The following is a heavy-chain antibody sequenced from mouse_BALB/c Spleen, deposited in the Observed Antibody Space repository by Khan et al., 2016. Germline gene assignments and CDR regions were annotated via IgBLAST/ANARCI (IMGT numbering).Heavy chain of an antibody. CDR3: TRRNWDYYAMDY. CDR2: INPYNGGT. Sequence: VQLQQSGPELVKPGASMKISCKASGYSFTGYTMNWVKQSHGKNPEWIGLINPYNGGTSYNQKFKGKATLTVDKSSSTAYMELLSLTSEDSAVYYCTRRNWDYYAMDYWGQGTSVTVSS. J-gene: IGHJ4*01. CDR1: GYSFTGYT. V-gene: IGHV1-18*01. D-gene: IGHD4-1*01.